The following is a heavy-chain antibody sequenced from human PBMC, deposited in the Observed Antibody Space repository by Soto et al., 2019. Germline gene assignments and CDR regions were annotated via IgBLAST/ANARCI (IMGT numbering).Heavy chain of an antibody. J-gene: IGHJ4*02. CDR3: AKDSGTSSGWPY. CDR1: GFTFSSYA. Sequence: AGGSLRLSCAASGFTFSSYAMSWVRQTPGKGLEWVSAISGSGGTTYYADSVKGRFTISRDNSKNTLYLQMNSLRAEDTAVYYCAKDSGTSSGWPYWGQGTLVTVSS. D-gene: IGHD6-19*01. V-gene: IGHV3-23*01. CDR2: ISGSGGTT.